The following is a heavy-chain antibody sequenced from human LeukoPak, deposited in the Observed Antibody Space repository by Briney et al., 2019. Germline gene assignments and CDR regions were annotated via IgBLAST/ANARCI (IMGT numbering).Heavy chain of an antibody. J-gene: IGHJ4*02. CDR1: GGTFSSYA. CDR3: ARDPDYYDSSGLLF. CDR2: IIPILGIA. V-gene: IGHV1-69*04. Sequence: ASVKVSCKASGGTFSSYAISWVRQAPGQGLEWMGRIIPILGIANYAQKFQGRVTITADKSTSTVYMELSSLRSEDTAVYYCARDPDYYDSSGLLFWGQGTLVTVSS. D-gene: IGHD3-22*01.